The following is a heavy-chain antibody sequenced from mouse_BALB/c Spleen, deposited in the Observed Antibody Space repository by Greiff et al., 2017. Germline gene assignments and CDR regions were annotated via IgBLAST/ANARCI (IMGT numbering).Heavy chain of an antibody. D-gene: IGHD2-4*01. Sequence: EVKLVESGPGLVKPSQSLSLTCTVTGYSITSDYAWNWIRQFPGNKLEWMGYISYSGSTSYNPSLKSRISITRDTSKNQFFLQLNSVTTEDTATYYCARKGLRGVDYWGQGTSVTVSS. V-gene: IGHV3-2*02. CDR1: GYSITSDYA. CDR3: ARKGLRGVDY. J-gene: IGHJ4*01. CDR2: ISYSGST.